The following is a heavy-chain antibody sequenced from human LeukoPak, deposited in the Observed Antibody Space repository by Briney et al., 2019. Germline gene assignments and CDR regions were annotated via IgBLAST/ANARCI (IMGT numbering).Heavy chain of an antibody. CDR3: ASLMH. Sequence: GRSLRLSCAASGFTFSSHAMHWVRQAPGKGLEWVAVISYDGSNKYYADSVKGRFTISRDNSKNTLYLQMNSLRAEDTAVCYCASLMHWGQGTLVTVSS. CDR2: ISYDGSNK. CDR1: GFTFSSHA. J-gene: IGHJ4*02. V-gene: IGHV3-30*04. D-gene: IGHD2-8*01.